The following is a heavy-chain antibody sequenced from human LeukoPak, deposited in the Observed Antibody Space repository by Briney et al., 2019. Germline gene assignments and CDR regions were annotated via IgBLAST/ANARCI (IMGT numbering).Heavy chain of an antibody. CDR1: GGTFSSYA. CDR3: AKSGSGFLEWFYDWFDP. J-gene: IGHJ5*02. V-gene: IGHV1-69*13. CDR2: IIPIFGTA. D-gene: IGHD3-3*01. Sequence: GASVKVSCKASGGTFSSYAISWVRQAPGQGLEWMGGIIPIFGTANYAQKFQGRVTITADESTSTAYMELSSLRSEDTAVYYCAKSGSGFLEWFYDWFDPWGQGTLVTVSS.